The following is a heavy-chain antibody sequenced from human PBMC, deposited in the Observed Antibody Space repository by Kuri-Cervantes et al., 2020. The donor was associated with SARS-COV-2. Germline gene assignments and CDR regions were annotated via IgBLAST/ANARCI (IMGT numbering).Heavy chain of an antibody. CDR3: ARDSFRQPLRWVDTAMVD. CDR1: GGTFSSYA. J-gene: IGHJ4*02. CDR2: IIPIFGTA. V-gene: IGHV1-69*13. Sequence: SVKVSCKASGGTFSSYAISWVRQAPGQGLEWMGGIIPIFGTANYAQKFQGRVTITADESTSTAYMELSSLRSEDTAVYYCARDSFRQPLRWVDTAMVDWGQGTLVTVSS. D-gene: IGHD5-18*01.